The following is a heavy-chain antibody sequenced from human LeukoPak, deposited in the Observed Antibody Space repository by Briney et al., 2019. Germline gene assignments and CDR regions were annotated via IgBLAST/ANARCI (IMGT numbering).Heavy chain of an antibody. CDR1: GGSISSNSYY. J-gene: IGHJ1*01. V-gene: IGHV4-39*01. CDR2: IYYRGTT. Sequence: TPSETLSLTCTVSGGSISSNSYYWGWIRQPPGKGLEWIGSIYYRGTTYYNPSLKSRVTISIDTSKNQFSLKLNSVTAPDTAVYYCSRLGYRAGRHTIYFLHWGQGTLVTVSS. D-gene: IGHD3-3*01. CDR3: SRLGYRAGRHTIYFLH.